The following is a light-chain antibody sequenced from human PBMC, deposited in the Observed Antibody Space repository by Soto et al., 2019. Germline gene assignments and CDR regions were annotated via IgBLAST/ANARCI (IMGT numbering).Light chain of an antibody. CDR1: QSVLYSSNNKNY. V-gene: IGKV4-1*01. CDR3: QQYYCTPPGYT. CDR2: WAS. J-gene: IGKJ2*01. Sequence: DIVMTQSPDSLAVSLGERATINCKSSQSVLYSSNNKNYLAWYQQKPGQPHKLNIYWASTRELGVPVRFSGSGSGTDFTHTISSLQAEDVAIYYCQQYYCTPPGYTFGQGTKLEIK.